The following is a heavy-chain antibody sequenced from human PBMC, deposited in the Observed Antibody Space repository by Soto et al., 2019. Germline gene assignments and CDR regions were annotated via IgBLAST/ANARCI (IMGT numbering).Heavy chain of an antibody. CDR1: GYTFTSYG. Sequence: ASVKVSCKASGYTFTSYGISWVRQAPGQGLEWMGWISADNGNTNYAPKLQGRVTMTTDTSTSTAYMELRSLRSDDTAVYYCARNRSGLLAAAWPADYWGQGTMVTVYS. CDR3: ARNRSGLLAAAWPADY. V-gene: IGHV1-18*01. J-gene: IGHJ4*02. CDR2: ISADNGNT. D-gene: IGHD6-13*01.